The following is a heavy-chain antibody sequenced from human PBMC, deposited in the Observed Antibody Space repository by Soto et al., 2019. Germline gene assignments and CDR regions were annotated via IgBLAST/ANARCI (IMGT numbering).Heavy chain of an antibody. J-gene: IGHJ4*02. V-gene: IGHV3-23*01. D-gene: IGHD1-26*01. CDR1: GLTFSSYA. Sequence: EVQLLESGGGLEQPGGSLRLSCAASGLTFSSYAMNWVRQAPGKGLEWVSVISGSGDSTYYADSVKGRFTISRDKSKNTLYRQMNSLRAEDTAVYYCARRGSGSYYDYWGQGTLVTVSS. CDR2: ISGSGDST. CDR3: ARRGSGSYYDY.